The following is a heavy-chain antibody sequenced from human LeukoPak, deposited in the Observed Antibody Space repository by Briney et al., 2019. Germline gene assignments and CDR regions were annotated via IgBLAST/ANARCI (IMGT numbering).Heavy chain of an antibody. CDR1: GGSISGYY. D-gene: IGHD3-22*01. CDR2: ISYSGSA. J-gene: IGHJ3*02. CDR3: ARSPDSSGYWDAFDI. V-gene: IGHV4-59*08. Sequence: SETLSLTCTVSGGSISGYYWSWIRQPPGKGLEWIGYISYSGSADYNPSLKSRVTISVDTSKNKFSLKLTSVTAADTAVCYCARSPDSSGYWDAFDIWGQGTMVTVSS.